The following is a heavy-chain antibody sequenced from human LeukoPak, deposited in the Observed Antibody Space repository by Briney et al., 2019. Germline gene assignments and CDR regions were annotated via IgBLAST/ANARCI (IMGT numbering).Heavy chain of an antibody. CDR2: IIPIFGTA. J-gene: IGHJ6*03. CDR1: GGTFSSYA. V-gene: IGHV1-69*06. Sequence: ASVKVSCKASGGTFSSYAINWVRQAPGQGLEWMGGIIPIFGTANYAQKFQGRVTITADKSTSTAYMELSSLRSEDTAVYYCARSRQYYYYYMDVWGKGTTVTVSS. CDR3: ARSRQYYYYYMDV.